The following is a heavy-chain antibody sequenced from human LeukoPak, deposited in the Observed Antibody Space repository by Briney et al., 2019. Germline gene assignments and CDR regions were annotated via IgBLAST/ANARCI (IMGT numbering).Heavy chain of an antibody. CDR3: ARLQLMTTVTI. CDR1: GFTVSNYA. Sequence: GGSLRLSCAASGFTVSNYAMNWVRQAPGKGLEWVAVISFDGSDKYYSDSVKGRFTISRDTSKNTLYLQLNSLRGDDTAVYYCARLQLMTTVTIWGQGTLVTVSS. D-gene: IGHD4-17*01. J-gene: IGHJ4*02. CDR2: ISFDGSDK. V-gene: IGHV3-30*04.